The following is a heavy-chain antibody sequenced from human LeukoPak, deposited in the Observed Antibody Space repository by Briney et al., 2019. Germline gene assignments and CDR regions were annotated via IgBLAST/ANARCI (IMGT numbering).Heavy chain of an antibody. CDR1: GFTFSSYW. CDR3: AVKGGFNDWDAPFDY. CDR2: INSDGSST. D-gene: IGHD3-9*01. Sequence: GGSLRLSCAASGFTFSSYWMHWVRQAPGKGLVWVSRINSDGSSTSYADSVKGRFTISRDNGKKELYLQMNSLGAEDTAVYYCAVKGGFNDWDAPFDYWGQGTLVTVSS. J-gene: IGHJ4*02. V-gene: IGHV3-74*01.